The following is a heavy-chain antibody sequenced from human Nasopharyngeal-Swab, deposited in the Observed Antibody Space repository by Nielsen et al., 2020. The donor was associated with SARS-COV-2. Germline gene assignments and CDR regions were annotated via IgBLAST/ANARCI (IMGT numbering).Heavy chain of an antibody. CDR3: ARDQGEWLRLGGFDP. J-gene: IGHJ5*02. CDR1: GDSVSSNSAA. CDR2: TYYRSKWYN. Sequence: SQTLSLTSAISGDSVSSNSAACNCIRQSPSRGLEWLGMTYYRSKWYNDYAVSVKSRITINPDTSKNQFSLQLNSVTPEDTAVYYCARDQGEWLRLGGFDPWGQGTLVTVSS. D-gene: IGHD5-12*01. V-gene: IGHV6-1*01.